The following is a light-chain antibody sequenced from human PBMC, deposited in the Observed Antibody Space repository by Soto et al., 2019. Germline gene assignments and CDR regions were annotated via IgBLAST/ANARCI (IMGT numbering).Light chain of an antibody. V-gene: IGKV3-15*01. Sequence: EIMMTQSPATLSVSPGERATLSCRASQSVSSNLAWYQQKPGQAPRLLIYGASTRATGIPARFSGSGSGTEFPLTISGLQSEDFAVYYCQQYNNWPPGKYTFGQGTKLEIK. CDR3: QQYNNWPPGKYT. CDR1: QSVSSN. CDR2: GAS. J-gene: IGKJ2*01.